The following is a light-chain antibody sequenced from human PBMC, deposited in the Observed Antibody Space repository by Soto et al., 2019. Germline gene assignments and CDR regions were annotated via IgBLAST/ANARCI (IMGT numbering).Light chain of an antibody. V-gene: IGKV1-5*03. J-gene: IGKJ1*01. CDR2: KAS. CDR1: QSISSW. CDR3: HQYNTYSWT. Sequence: DTQMTESTSTLSASVGHRVTSTCLASQSISSWLAWYQQKPGKAPNLLIYKASSLESGVPARFSGSGSGTEFTLTINGLQPDDFATYYCHQYNTYSWTFGQGTKVHIK.